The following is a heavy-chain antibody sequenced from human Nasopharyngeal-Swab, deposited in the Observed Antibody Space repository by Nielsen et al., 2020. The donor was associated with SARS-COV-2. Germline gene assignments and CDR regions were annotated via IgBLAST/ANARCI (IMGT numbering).Heavy chain of an antibody. D-gene: IGHD3-22*01. V-gene: IGHV3-23*01. CDR2: ISGSGGST. Sequence: GGSLRLSCAASGFTFSSYAMSWVHQAPGKGLEWVSAISGSGGSTYYADSVKGRFTISRDNSKNTLYLQMNSLRAEDTAVYYCAKDERHYYDSSGYYYWYYFDYWGQGTLVTVSS. CDR3: AKDERHYYDSSGYYYWYYFDY. CDR1: GFTFSSYA. J-gene: IGHJ4*02.